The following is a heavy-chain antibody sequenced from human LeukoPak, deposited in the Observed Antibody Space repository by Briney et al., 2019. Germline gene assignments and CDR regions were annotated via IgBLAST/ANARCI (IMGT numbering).Heavy chain of an antibody. J-gene: IGHJ4*02. CDR2: IFYSGST. D-gene: IGHD3-16*01. CDR1: GGSISTSSYY. Sequence: SETLSLTCTVSGGSISTSSYYWGWVRQPLGKGLEWIGNIFYSGSTYYSPSLKSRVTISLDTSRNQFSLKLNSVTAADTAVYYCARGSHDRRGEFDHWGQGTLVTVTS. V-gene: IGHV4-39*07. CDR3: ARGSHDRRGEFDH.